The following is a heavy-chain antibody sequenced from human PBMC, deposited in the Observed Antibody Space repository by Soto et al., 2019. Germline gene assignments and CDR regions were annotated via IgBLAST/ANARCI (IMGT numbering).Heavy chain of an antibody. CDR3: ARTRATDYVDSYYGY. Sequence: PSETPSLTCTVSGDSVSSGSYYRSWIRQPPGKGLEWIGYLYYSGSTNYNPSLKSRVSISVDTSKNQFSLKLSSVTAADTAVYYCARTRATDYVDSYYGYWGHGNLVPVS. CDR1: GDSVSSGSYY. V-gene: IGHV4-61*01. CDR2: LYYSGST. J-gene: IGHJ4*01. D-gene: IGHD4-17*01.